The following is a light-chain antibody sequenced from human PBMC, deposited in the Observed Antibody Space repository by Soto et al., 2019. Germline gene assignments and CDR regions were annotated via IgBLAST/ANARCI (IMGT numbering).Light chain of an antibody. CDR1: QSISNW. CDR2: DAS. V-gene: IGKV1-5*01. CDR3: QQYNSQWT. Sequence: DIQMTQSPSTLSASVGDRVTITCRASQSISNWLAWYQQKPGKAPKLLIYDASSLESGVPSRFSGSGSGTEFTLTISSLQPDDFATYYCQQYNSQWTFGQGTKVEIK. J-gene: IGKJ1*01.